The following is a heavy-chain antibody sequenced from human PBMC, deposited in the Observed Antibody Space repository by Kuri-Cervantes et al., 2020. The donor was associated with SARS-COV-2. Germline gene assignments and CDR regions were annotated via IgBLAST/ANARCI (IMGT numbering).Heavy chain of an antibody. J-gene: IGHJ1*01. CDR1: GFTFSSYG. CDR3: AKSSSGSYVHFQR. V-gene: IGHV3-33*06. Sequence: GESLKISCAASGFTFSSYGMHWVRQAPGKGLEWVAVIWYDGSNKYYADSVKGRFTISRDNSKNTLYLQMNSLRAEDTAVYYCAKSSSGSYVHFQRWGQGTLVTVSS. CDR2: IWYDGSNK. D-gene: IGHD1-26*01.